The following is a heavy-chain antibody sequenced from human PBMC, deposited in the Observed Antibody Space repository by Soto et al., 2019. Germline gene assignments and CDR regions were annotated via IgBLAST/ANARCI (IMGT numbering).Heavy chain of an antibody. D-gene: IGHD1-1*01. CDR3: AVDPNWEWGYS. J-gene: IGHJ4*02. V-gene: IGHV4-59*01. CDR2: IYYSGST. Sequence: PSETLSLTCTVSGGSISSYYWSWIRQPPGKGLEWIGYIYYSGSTNYNPSLKSRVTISVDTSKNQFSLKLSSVTAADTAIYYCAVDPNWEWGYSWGPGTLVTVSS. CDR1: GGSISSYY.